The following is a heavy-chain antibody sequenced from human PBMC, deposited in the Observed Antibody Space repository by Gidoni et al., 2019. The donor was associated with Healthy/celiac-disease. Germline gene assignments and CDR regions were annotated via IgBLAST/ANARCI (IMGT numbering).Heavy chain of an antibody. CDR1: GLTFSRYA. Sequence: EVQLLESGGGLVQPGGSLRLSCAASGLTFSRYAMSWVRQAPGKGLEWVSAISGSGGSTYYADSVKGRFTISRDNSKNTLYLQMNSLRAEDTAVYYCAKVQHYDFWSGYPSGIDYWGQGTLVTVSS. D-gene: IGHD3-3*01. CDR2: ISGSGGST. J-gene: IGHJ4*02. V-gene: IGHV3-23*01. CDR3: AKVQHYDFWSGYPSGIDY.